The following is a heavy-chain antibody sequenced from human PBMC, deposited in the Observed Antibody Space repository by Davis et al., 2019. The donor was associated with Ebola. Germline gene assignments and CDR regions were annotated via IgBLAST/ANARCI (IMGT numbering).Heavy chain of an antibody. CDR3: ARGYCSGGSCLVHYYYGMDV. Sequence: GESLKISCAASGFPFTNSAMSWVRQAPGKGLEWVSAIIATGTRAYYADSVKGRFTVSRDNSQNTLYLQMNSLRAEDTAAYYCARGYCSGGSCLVHYYYGMDVWGQGTTVTVSS. CDR1: GFPFTNSA. D-gene: IGHD2-15*01. J-gene: IGHJ6*02. V-gene: IGHV3-23*01. CDR2: IIATGTRA.